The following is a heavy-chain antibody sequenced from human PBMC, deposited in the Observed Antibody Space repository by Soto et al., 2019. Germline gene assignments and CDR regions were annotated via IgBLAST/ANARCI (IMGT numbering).Heavy chain of an antibody. V-gene: IGHV4-39*07. D-gene: IGHD3-10*01. CDR1: GGSISSSSYY. Sequence: SETLSLTCTVSGGSISSSSYYWGWIRQPPGKGLEWIGSIYYSGSTYYNPSLKSRVTISVDTSKNQFSLKLSSVTAADTAVYYCASQGGLSLWFGDHPGYFQNWGQGTLVTVSS. CDR2: IYYSGST. CDR3: ASQGGLSLWFGDHPGYFQN. J-gene: IGHJ1*01.